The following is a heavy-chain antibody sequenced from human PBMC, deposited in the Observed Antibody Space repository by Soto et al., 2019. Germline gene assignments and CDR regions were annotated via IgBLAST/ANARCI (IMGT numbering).Heavy chain of an antibody. D-gene: IGHD3-9*01. Sequence: QVPLVQSGAEVKKPGASVNISCKASGYTFISYAIHWARQAPGQRLEWMGWINVGNGNTKYSQKFQGRVTITRDTSASTVYMELSSLRSEDTATYYCARPGSYTIVAFDLWGQGTTVTVSS. CDR2: INVGNGNT. J-gene: IGHJ3*01. CDR1: GYTFISYA. CDR3: ARPGSYTIVAFDL. V-gene: IGHV1-3*01.